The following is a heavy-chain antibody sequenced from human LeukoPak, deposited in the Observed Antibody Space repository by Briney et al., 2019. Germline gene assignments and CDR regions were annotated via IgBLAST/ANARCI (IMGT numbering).Heavy chain of an antibody. Sequence: QTGGSLRLSCAASGFTFSSYWMHWVRQAPGKGLVWVSRIHSDGTTTSYADSVKGRFTVSRDNAKHTLYLQMNSLRAEDTAVYYCARGRYCTVGSCSSAWFDPWGQGALVTVSS. CDR1: GFTFSSYW. CDR2: IHSDGTTT. J-gene: IGHJ5*02. V-gene: IGHV3-74*01. CDR3: ARGRYCTVGSCSSAWFDP. D-gene: IGHD2-15*01.